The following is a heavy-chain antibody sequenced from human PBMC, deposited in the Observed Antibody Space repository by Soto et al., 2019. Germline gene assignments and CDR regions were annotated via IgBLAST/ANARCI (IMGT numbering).Heavy chain of an antibody. CDR1: GFTVISNY. D-gene: IGHD3-3*01. Sequence: GGSLRLSCAASGFTVISNYMSWVRQAPGKGLEWVSVIYSGGSTYYADSVKGRFTISRDNSKNTLYLQMNSLRAEDTAVYYCATLAGPYYDFWSGQRYDYWGQGTLVTVSS. V-gene: IGHV3-66*01. CDR3: ATLAGPYYDFWSGQRYDY. J-gene: IGHJ4*02. CDR2: IYSGGST.